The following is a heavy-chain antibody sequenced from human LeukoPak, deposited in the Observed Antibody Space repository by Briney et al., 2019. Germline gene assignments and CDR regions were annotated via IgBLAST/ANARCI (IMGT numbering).Heavy chain of an antibody. V-gene: IGHV4-4*09. D-gene: IGHD1-1*01. CDR1: GGSISSYY. J-gene: IGHJ4*02. Sequence: SVTLSLTCTVSGGSISSYYWSWIRQPPGKGLEWIGYIYTSGSTNYNPSLKSRVTISVDTSKNQFSLKLSSVTAADTAVYYCARQRDWNHVDYWGQGTLVTVSS. CDR2: IYTSGST. CDR3: ARQRDWNHVDY.